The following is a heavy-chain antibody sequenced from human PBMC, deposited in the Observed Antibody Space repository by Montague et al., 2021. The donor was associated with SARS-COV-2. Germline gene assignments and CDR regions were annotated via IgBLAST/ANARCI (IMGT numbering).Heavy chain of an antibody. CDR2: INQDGSDR. J-gene: IGHJ6*02. CDR3: ARRNDMDV. CDR1: GFTFSSHW. Sequence: SLRLSCAGTGFTFSSHWMHWVRQAPGKGLEWVANINQDGSDRRYVDSVKGRFTISKDNAKNSLFLEMNSLRAEDTAVYYCARRNDMDVWGQGTTVTASS. V-gene: IGHV3-7*01.